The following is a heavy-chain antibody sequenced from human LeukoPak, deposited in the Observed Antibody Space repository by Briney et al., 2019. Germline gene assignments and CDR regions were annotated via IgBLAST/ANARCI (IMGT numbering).Heavy chain of an antibody. CDR3: ARVDLLTGYYFFDY. CDR1: GYTFTGYY. Sequence: ASVKVSCKASGYTFTGYYMHWVRQAPGQGLEWMGWINPNSGGTNYAQKFQGRVTMTRDTSISTVYMELKSLGSDETAVYYCARVDLLTGYYFFDYWGQGTLVTVSS. J-gene: IGHJ4*02. CDR2: INPNSGGT. D-gene: IGHD3-9*01. V-gene: IGHV1-2*02.